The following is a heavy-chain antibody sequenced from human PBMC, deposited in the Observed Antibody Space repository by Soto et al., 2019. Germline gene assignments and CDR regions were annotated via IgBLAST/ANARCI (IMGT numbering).Heavy chain of an antibody. CDR1: GGSISSYY. J-gene: IGHJ4*02. CDR3: ARGLDYYDSSGYDY. CDR2: IYYSGST. D-gene: IGHD3-22*01. V-gene: IGHV4-59*01. Sequence: QVQLQESGPGLVKPSETLSLTCTVSGGSISSYYWSWIRQPPGKGLEWIGYIYYSGSTNYNPSLKSRVTXXVXTXXNQFSLKLSSVTAADTAVYYCARGLDYYDSSGYDYWGQGTLVTVSS.